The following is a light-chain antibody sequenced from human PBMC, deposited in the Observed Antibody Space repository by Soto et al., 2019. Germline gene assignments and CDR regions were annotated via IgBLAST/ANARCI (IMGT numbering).Light chain of an antibody. V-gene: IGKV3-11*01. J-gene: IGKJ5*01. CDR2: DAS. CDR1: QSISSY. Sequence: EIVLTQSPGTLSLSPGERATLSCMAGQSISSYLAWYQQKPGQAPRLLIYDASNRATGIPARFSGSGSGTDFTLTISSLEPEDFAVYYCQQRSNWPITFGQGTRLEIK. CDR3: QQRSNWPIT.